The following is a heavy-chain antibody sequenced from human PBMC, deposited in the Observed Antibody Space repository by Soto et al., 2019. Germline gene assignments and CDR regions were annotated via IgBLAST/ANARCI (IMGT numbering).Heavy chain of an antibody. D-gene: IGHD2-15*01. Sequence: ASVKVSCKASGYTFTGYYMHWVRQAPGQGLEWMGWINAGNGNTKYSQKFQGRVTITRDTSASTAYMELSSLRSEDTAVYYCAREGGYCSGGSCDDAFDIWGQGTMVTVSS. CDR3: AREGGYCSGGSCDDAFDI. V-gene: IGHV1-3*01. CDR1: GYTFTGYY. J-gene: IGHJ3*02. CDR2: INAGNGNT.